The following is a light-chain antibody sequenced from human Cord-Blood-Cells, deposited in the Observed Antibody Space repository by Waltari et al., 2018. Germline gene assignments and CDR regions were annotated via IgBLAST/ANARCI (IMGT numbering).Light chain of an antibody. CDR3: QQYDNLPLT. J-gene: IGKJ4*01. CDR1: QYISNY. V-gene: IGKV1-33*01. Sequence: DIQMTQYPSSLSASVGDRVTITCQASQYISNYLNWYQQNPGKSPKLLIYDASNLETGVPSRFSGSGSGTDFTFTISSLQPEDIATYYCQQYDNLPLTFGGGTKVEIK. CDR2: DAS.